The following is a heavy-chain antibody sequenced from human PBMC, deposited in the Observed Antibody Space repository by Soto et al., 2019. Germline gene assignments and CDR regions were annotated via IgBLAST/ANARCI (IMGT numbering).Heavy chain of an antibody. J-gene: IGHJ4*02. CDR3: AKDRGRYSGSGSYPDY. CDR1: GLTFNNYG. Sequence: QVQLVESGGGVVQPGRSLRLSCAASGLTFNNYGMHWVRQAPGKGLEWVAVISYEGSHTFYADSVKGRFTISRDNSKNTLYLQMNSLRPEDTAVYYCAKDRGRYSGSGSYPDYWGQGTLFTVSS. V-gene: IGHV3-30*18. D-gene: IGHD3-10*01. CDR2: ISYEGSHT.